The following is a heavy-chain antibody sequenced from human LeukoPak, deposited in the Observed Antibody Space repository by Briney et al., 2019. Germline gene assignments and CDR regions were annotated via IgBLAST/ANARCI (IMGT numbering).Heavy chain of an antibody. V-gene: IGHV3-7*01. CDR2: IKQDGSEK. Sequence: GGSLRLSCAASGFIFSNYWMSWVRQAPGKGLEWVANIKQDGSEKYYVDSVKGRFTISRDNAKNSLYLQMNSLRAEDTAVYYCARGLNWFDPWGRGTLVTVSS. CDR3: ARGLNWFDP. CDR1: GFIFSNYW. J-gene: IGHJ5*02. D-gene: IGHD5-12*01.